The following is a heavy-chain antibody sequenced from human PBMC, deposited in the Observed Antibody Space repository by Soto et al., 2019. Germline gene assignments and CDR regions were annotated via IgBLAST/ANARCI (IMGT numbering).Heavy chain of an antibody. CDR3: AKERLGMYDSSGYYSYYYYGMDV. J-gene: IGHJ6*02. CDR1: GFTFSSYG. D-gene: IGHD3-22*01. CDR2: ISYDGSNK. Sequence: GGSLRLSCAASGFTFSSYGMHWVRQAPGKGLEWVAVISYDGSNKYYADSVKGRFTISRDNSKNTLYLQMNSLRAEDTAVYYCAKERLGMYDSSGYYSYYYYGMDVWGQGTTVTVSS. V-gene: IGHV3-30*18.